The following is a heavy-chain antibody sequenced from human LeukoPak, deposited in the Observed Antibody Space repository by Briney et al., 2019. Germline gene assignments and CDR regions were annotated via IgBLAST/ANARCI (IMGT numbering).Heavy chain of an antibody. V-gene: IGHV1-18*01. Sequence: ASVKVSCKASGYTFTSYGISWVRQAPGQGLEWMGWISAYNGNTNYAQKLQGRVTMTTDTSTSTAYMELRSLRSDDTAVYYCARGLEYQLLSSYYCYYCGMDVWGQGTTVTVSS. CDR1: GYTFTSYG. J-gene: IGHJ6*02. CDR3: ARGLEYQLLSSYYCYYCGMDV. CDR2: ISAYNGNT. D-gene: IGHD2-2*01.